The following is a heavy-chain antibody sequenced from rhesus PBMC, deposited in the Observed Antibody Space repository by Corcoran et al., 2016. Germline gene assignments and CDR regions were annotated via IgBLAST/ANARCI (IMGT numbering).Heavy chain of an antibody. V-gene: IGHV4-173*01. D-gene: IGHD2-27*01. Sequence: QLQLQESGPGLVKPSETLSLTCAVSGGSISSNYWSWIRQPPGKGLEWIGRISGSGGSTDYKPSLKSRVTISTDTSKNQFSLKLSSVTAADTAVYYCARDAIVVVFTALFDYWGQGVLVTVSS. CDR1: GGSISSNY. CDR2: ISGSGGST. J-gene: IGHJ4*01. CDR3: ARDAIVVVFTALFDY.